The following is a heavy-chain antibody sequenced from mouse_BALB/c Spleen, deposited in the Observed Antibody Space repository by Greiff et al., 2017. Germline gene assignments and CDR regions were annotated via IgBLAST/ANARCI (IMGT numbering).Heavy chain of an antibody. CDR2: ISSGGST. D-gene: IGHD2-1*01. CDR1: GFTFSSYA. Sequence: EVQRVESGGGLVKPGGSLKLSCAASGFTFSSYAMSWVRQTPEKRLEWVASISSGGSTYYPDSVKGRFTISRDNARNILYLQMSSLRSEDTAMYYCARGQRGNYDGFAYWGQGTLVTVSA. CDR3: ARGQRGNYDGFAY. J-gene: IGHJ3*01. V-gene: IGHV5-6-5*01.